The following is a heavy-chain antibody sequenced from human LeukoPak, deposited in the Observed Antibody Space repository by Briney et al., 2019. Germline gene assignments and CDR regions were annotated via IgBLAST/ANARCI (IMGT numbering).Heavy chain of an antibody. CDR3: ARASEEWLVLGDWFDP. CDR1: GGSISSSSYY. J-gene: IGHJ5*02. Sequence: PSETLSLTCTVSGGSISSSSYYWGWIRQPPGKGLEWIGSVYYSGSTYYNPSLKSRVTISVDTSKNQFSLKLSPVTAADTAVYYCARASEEWLVLGDWFDPWGQGTLVTVSS. CDR2: VYYSGST. V-gene: IGHV4-39*07. D-gene: IGHD6-19*01.